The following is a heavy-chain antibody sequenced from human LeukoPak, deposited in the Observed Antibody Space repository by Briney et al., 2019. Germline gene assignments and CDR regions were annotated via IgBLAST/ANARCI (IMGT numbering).Heavy chain of an antibody. CDR1: GGSISSSSYF. Sequence: SSETLSLTCTVSGGSISSSSYFWGWIRQPPGKGLEWIGSIYYSGSTSYNPSLKSRVTISVDTSKNQFSLRLSSVTAADTAVYYCASAHDYGDFYYFDYWGQGTLVTVSS. J-gene: IGHJ4*02. D-gene: IGHD4-17*01. CDR3: ASAHDYGDFYYFDY. V-gene: IGHV4-39*07. CDR2: IYYSGST.